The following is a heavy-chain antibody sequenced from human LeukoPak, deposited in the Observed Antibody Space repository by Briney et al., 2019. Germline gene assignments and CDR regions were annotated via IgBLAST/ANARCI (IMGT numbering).Heavy chain of an antibody. CDR2: ISGHNGHT. Sequence: ASVKVSCKASGYNFTSYGINWVRQAPGQGLEWMGWISGHNGHTNYVQKMQGRVTMTTDTSTNTAYMELRNLTSDDTAVYYCARGPGIAVAGVFDYWGQGSLVTVSS. D-gene: IGHD6-19*01. V-gene: IGHV1-18*04. CDR3: ARGPGIAVAGVFDY. J-gene: IGHJ4*02. CDR1: GYNFTSYG.